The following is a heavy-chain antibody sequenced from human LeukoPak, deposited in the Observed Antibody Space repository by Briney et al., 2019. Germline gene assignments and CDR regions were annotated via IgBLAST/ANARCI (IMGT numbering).Heavy chain of an antibody. D-gene: IGHD3-10*01. J-gene: IGHJ5*02. V-gene: IGHV3-21*01. Sequence: GGSLRLSCAASGFTFSSYSMNWVRQAPGKGLEWVSSISSSSSYIYYADSVKGRFTISRDNAKNSLYLQMNSLRAEDTAVYYCARDLMVRGVMRGSGFDPWGQGTLVTVSS. CDR1: GFTFSSYS. CDR2: ISSSSSYI. CDR3: ARDLMVRGVMRGSGFDP.